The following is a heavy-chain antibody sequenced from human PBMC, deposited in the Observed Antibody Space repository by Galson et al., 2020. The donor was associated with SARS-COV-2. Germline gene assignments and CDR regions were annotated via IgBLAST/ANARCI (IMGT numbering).Heavy chain of an antibody. CDR1: GGSISSSSSY. J-gene: IGHJ4*02. CDR2: IDS. V-gene: IGHV4-39*07. Sequence: SETLSLTCNVSGGSISSSSSYWGWIRQPPGKGLEWIGSIDSYYNPSLKSRVTISVDTSKNQFSLKLRAVTAADTALYYCARDQRGYGDYVDYWGQGTLVTVSS. D-gene: IGHD4-17*01. CDR3: ARDQRGYGDYVDY.